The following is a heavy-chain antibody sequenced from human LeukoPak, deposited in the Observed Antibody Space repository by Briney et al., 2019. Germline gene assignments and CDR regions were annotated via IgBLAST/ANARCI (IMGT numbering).Heavy chain of an antibody. Sequence: ASVKVSCKASGYTSTGYYMHWVRQAPGQGLEWMGWINPNSGGTNYAQKFQGRVTMTRDTSISTAYMELSRLRSDDTAVYYCAREVSSRDYYYYYGMDVWGQGTTVTVSS. D-gene: IGHD6-13*01. CDR1: GYTSTGYY. V-gene: IGHV1-2*02. CDR3: AREVSSRDYYYYYGMDV. CDR2: INPNSGGT. J-gene: IGHJ6*02.